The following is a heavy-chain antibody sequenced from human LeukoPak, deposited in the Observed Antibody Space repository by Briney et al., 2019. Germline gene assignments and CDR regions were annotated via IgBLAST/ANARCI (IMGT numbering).Heavy chain of an antibody. J-gene: IGHJ5*02. Sequence: GGSLRLSCAASGFTFSTYSMNWVRQAPGKGLEWVSSISSSSSYIYYADSVKGRFTISRDNAKNSLYLQMNSLRAEDMAVYYCARESHPRTYYDFWSGYCPAWFDPWGQGTLVTVSS. V-gene: IGHV3-21*01. D-gene: IGHD3-3*01. CDR2: ISSSSSYI. CDR3: ARESHPRTYYDFWSGYCPAWFDP. CDR1: GFTFSTYS.